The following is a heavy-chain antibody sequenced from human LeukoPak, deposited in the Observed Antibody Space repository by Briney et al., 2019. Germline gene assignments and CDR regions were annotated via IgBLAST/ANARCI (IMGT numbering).Heavy chain of an antibody. V-gene: IGHV4-39*07. CDR3: ARGGGLIQLWPPTIDY. Sequence: PSETLSLTCTVSGGSISSSSYYWGWIRQPPGKGLEWIGSIYYSGSTCYNPSLKSRVTISVDTSKNQFSLKLSSVTAADTAVYYCARGGGLIQLWPPTIDYWGQGTLVTVSS. CDR2: IYYSGST. J-gene: IGHJ4*02. D-gene: IGHD5-18*01. CDR1: GGSISSSSYY.